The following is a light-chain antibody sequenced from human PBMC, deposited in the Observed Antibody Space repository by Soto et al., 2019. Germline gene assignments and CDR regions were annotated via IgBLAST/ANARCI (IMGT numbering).Light chain of an antibody. V-gene: IGKV3-11*01. CDR3: QQRSNWPLT. J-gene: IGKJ4*01. CDR1: QSVSSS. CDR2: EAS. Sequence: EIVLTQSPATLSLCPGERATLSCRASQSVSSSLAWYQQKPGQAPRLLIYEASNRATGIPARFGGSGSGTDFTLTISSLEPEDFAVYYCQQRSNWPLTFGGGTKVELK.